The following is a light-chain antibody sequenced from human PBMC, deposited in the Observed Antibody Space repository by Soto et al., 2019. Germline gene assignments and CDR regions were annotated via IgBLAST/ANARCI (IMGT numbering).Light chain of an antibody. CDR2: DAS. CDR3: PQYGDSPT. CDR1: QSISSNY. Sequence: EIVLTQSPGTLSLSPGERSTLSCRASQSISSNYVAWYQQKPGQAPRLLIYDASSRATGIPNRFSGSGSGTDFTLTISRLEPEDFAVFYCPQYGDSPTFGPGTQVDIK. J-gene: IGKJ1*01. V-gene: IGKV3-20*01.